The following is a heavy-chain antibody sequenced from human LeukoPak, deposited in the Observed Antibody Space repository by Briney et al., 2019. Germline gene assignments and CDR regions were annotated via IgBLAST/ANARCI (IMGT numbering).Heavy chain of an antibody. D-gene: IGHD3-10*01. CDR3: AIHGGGTIRIEAFDV. J-gene: IGHJ3*01. V-gene: IGHV3-20*04. Sequence: GGSLRLSCAASGFTFGDYGMSWVRQVPGKGLEWVSGINWNGGGTGYVDSVKGRFTISRDNTNNSLYLQMNSLRAEDTALYYCAIHGGGTIRIEAFDVWGQGTMVTISS. CDR1: GFTFGDYG. CDR2: INWNGGGT.